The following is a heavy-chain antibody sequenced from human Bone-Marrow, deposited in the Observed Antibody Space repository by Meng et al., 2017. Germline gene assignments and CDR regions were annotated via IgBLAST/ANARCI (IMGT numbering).Heavy chain of an antibody. Sequence: ALKISCAVSGFTVKYIHMTWVRQAPGKGLDWVSVIYSGDNTYYADSVKGRFTISRDNSKNTLYLQMNSLRAEDTAVYYCARAGYCSGGSCYWPFDYWGQGTLVTVSS. CDR2: IYSGDNT. V-gene: IGHV3-53*05. CDR3: ARAGYCSGGSCYWPFDY. J-gene: IGHJ4*02. D-gene: IGHD2-15*01. CDR1: GFTVKYIH.